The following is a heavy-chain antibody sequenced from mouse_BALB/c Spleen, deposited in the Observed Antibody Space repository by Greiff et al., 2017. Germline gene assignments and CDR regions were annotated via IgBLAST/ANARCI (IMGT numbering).Heavy chain of an antibody. J-gene: IGHJ3*01. CDR3: ARDKEAAWFAN. CDR1: GFTFSSYG. CDR2: INSNGGST. V-gene: IGHV5-6-3*01. Sequence: EVKLVESGGGLVQPGGSLKLSCAASGFTFSSYGMSWVRQTPDKRLELVATINSNGGSTYYPDIVSGRFTISSNTAKHTLYLQMSSLKSEDTAMYYCARDKEAAWFANGGQGTLVTVSA.